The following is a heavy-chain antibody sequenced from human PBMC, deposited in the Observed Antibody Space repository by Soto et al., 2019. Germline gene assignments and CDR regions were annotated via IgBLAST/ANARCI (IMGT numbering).Heavy chain of an antibody. V-gene: IGHV4-34*01. CDR2: ITHSGTT. Sequence: QVQLQQWGAGLLKPSETLSLTCAVYGGSFSDYFWSWIRQPPGKGLEWIGEITHSGTTNYNPSLKSRDTISLDTSNNNFSPKLTSVTAANTAVYYSVATTMAYYYGMDVWGQGTTVTVSS. J-gene: IGHJ6*02. CDR3: VATTMAYYYGMDV. D-gene: IGHD5-12*01. CDR1: GGSFSDYF.